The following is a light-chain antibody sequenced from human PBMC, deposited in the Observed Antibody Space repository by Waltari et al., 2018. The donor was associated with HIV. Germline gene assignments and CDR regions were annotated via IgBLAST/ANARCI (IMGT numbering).Light chain of an antibody. V-gene: IGLV2-14*03. CDR3: CSYTSGSTHV. CDR1: GDYNY. CDR2: DVK. Sequence: GDYNYVSWYQQYQGKVPKLIIYDVKYRPSGVSNRFSGSKSDSAAFLNISGLQTEDEAVYHCCSYTSGSTHVFGTGTEVTVL. J-gene: IGLJ1*01.